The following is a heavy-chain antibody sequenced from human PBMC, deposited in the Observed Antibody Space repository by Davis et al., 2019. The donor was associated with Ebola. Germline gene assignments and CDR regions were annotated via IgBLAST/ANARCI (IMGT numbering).Heavy chain of an antibody. CDR3: ARDEGNYDFWSGYRNYYYGMDV. CDR2: IWYDGSNK. D-gene: IGHD3-3*01. CDR1: GFTFSSYG. Sequence: GGSLRLSCAASGFTFSSYGMYWVRQAPGKGLEWVAVIWYDGSNKYYADSVKGRFTISRDNSKNTLYLQMNSLRAEDTAVYYCARDEGNYDFWSGYRNYYYGMDVWGQGTTVTVSS. J-gene: IGHJ6*02. V-gene: IGHV3-33*01.